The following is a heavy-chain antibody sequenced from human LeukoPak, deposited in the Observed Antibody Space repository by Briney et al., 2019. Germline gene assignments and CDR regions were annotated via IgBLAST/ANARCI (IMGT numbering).Heavy chain of an antibody. CDR1: GGSFSGYY. CDR3: ARETSSGSGYYFDY. Sequence: SETLSLTCAVYGGSFSGYYWSWIRQPPGKGLEWIGYIYYSGSTTYNPSLKSRVTISVDTSKNQFSLKLSSVTAADTAVYYCARETSSGSGYYFDYWGQGTLVTVSS. CDR2: IYYSGST. D-gene: IGHD3-22*01. J-gene: IGHJ4*02. V-gene: IGHV4-59*01.